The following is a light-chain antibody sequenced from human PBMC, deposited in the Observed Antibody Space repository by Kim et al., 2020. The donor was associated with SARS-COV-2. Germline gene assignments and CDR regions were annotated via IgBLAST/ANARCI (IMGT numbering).Light chain of an antibody. J-gene: IGKJ2*01. CDR2: GAS. Sequence: GDRVTITCQASQGIDNYLAWYQQKPGKVPKLLIYGASTLQPGVPSRFSGSASGTDFTLTISSLQPEDVATYYCQKYNSGPYTFGQGTKLEI. V-gene: IGKV1-27*01. CDR1: QGIDNY. CDR3: QKYNSGPYT.